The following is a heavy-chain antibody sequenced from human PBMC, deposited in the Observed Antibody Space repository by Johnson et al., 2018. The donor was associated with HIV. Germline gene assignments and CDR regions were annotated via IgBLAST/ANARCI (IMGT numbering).Heavy chain of an antibody. Sequence: QVQLVESGGGVVRPGGSLRLSCAASGFTFSTYALHWVRQAPGKGLEWVAVISYDGSNKYYADSVKGRFTISRDNSKNTLYLQMNSLRAEETAVYYCARVRRSGTYYVDAFDIWGQGTMVTVSS. J-gene: IGHJ3*02. D-gene: IGHD1-26*01. CDR1: GFTFSTYA. V-gene: IGHV3-30*04. CDR3: ARVRRSGTYYVDAFDI. CDR2: ISYDGSNK.